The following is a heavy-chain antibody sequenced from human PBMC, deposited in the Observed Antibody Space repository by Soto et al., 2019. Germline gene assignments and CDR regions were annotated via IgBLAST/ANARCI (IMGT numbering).Heavy chain of an antibody. D-gene: IGHD3-22*01. CDR3: AAERYYDSSGYYPFGYYYGMDV. CDR1: GFTFTSSA. J-gene: IGHJ6*02. V-gene: IGHV1-58*01. CDR2: IVVGSGNT. Sequence: SVKFSCKASGFTFTSSAVQWVRQARGQRLEWIGWIVVGSGNTNYAQKFQERVTITRDMSTSTAYMELSSLRSEDTAVYYCAAERYYDSSGYYPFGYYYGMDVWGQGTTVTVSS.